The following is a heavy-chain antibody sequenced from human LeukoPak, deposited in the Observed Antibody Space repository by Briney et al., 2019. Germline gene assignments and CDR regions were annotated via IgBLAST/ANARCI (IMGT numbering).Heavy chain of an antibody. CDR2: ISSSSSYI. CDR3: ARDGGYCSSTSCYYGIDY. J-gene: IGHJ4*02. D-gene: IGHD2-2*01. Sequence: GGSLRLSCAASGFTFSSYSMNWVRQAPGKGLEWVSSISSSSSYIDYADSVKGRFTISRDNAKNSLYLQMNSLRAEDTAVYYCARDGGYCSSTSCYYGIDYWGQGTLVTVSS. V-gene: IGHV3-21*01. CDR1: GFTFSSYS.